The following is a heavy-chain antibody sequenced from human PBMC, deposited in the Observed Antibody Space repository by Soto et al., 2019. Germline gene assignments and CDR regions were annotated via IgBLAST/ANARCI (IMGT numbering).Heavy chain of an antibody. D-gene: IGHD1-26*01. J-gene: IGHJ6*02. CDR3: ARRMPYFHPREYYYDGMDV. V-gene: IGHV4-59*08. CDR1: GGSISSYY. CDR2: IYYSGST. Sequence: QVQLQESGPGLVKPSETLSLTCTVSGGSISSYYWSWIRQPPGKGLEWIGYIYYSGSTNYNPSLTSRVTISVDPSKTQSSLKLSSVTAADTAVYYCARRMPYFHPREYYYDGMDVWGQGTTVTVSS.